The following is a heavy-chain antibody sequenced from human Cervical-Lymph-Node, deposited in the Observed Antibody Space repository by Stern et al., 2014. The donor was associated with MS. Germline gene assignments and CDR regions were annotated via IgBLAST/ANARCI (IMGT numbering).Heavy chain of an antibody. CDR1: GSTFSTSW. CDR2: INRDGSVT. J-gene: IGHJ5*01. D-gene: IGHD6-19*01. CDR3: TRFLQSGWSDLFDS. V-gene: IGHV3-7*01. Sequence: EVQLVESGGGFVQPGGSQRLSCVASGSTFSTSWMSWVRQAPGKGLEWVANINRDGSVTFYWDSVKARFTISRDNAKSSLYLEMNSVRAEDTAVYYCTRFLQSGWSDLFDSWGRGTLVTVSS.